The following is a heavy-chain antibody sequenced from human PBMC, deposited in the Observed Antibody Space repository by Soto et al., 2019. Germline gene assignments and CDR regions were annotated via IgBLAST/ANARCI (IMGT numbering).Heavy chain of an antibody. D-gene: IGHD2-21*02. CDR2: IVVGSGNT. V-gene: IGHV1-58*01. Sequence: GASVKVSCKASGFTFTSSAVQWVRQARGQRLEWIGWIVVGSGNTNYAQKFQERVTITRDMSTSTAYMELSSLRSEDTAVYYCAAALTATPRGYYYYGMDVWGQGTTVTVSS. CDR1: GFTFTSSA. CDR3: AAALTATPRGYYYYGMDV. J-gene: IGHJ6*02.